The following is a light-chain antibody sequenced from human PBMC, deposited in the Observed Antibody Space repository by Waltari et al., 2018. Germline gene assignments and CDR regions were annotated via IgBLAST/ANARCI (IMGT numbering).Light chain of an antibody. CDR2: GKD. CDR3: CSYVGSNIYWV. CDR1: SLRSYD. J-gene: IGLJ3*02. Sequence: SSELTQDPAVSVALGQTVRITCQGDSLRSYDASWYQQKPGQAPILVIYGKDNRPSGIPDRFSGSKSGNTASLTISGLQAEDEADYYCCSYVGSNIYWVFGGGTKLTVL. V-gene: IGLV3-19*01.